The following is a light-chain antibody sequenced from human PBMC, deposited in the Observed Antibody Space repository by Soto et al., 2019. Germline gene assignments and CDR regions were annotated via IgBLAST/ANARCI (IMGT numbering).Light chain of an antibody. CDR3: QQYNSYSPYT. V-gene: IGKV1-5*03. CDR1: QSINSW. Sequence: DIQMTQSPSTLSASVGDRVTITCRASQSINSWLACYQQKPWKAPKLLIYKASSLESGVPPRFSGSGTRTEFTHTISSLQPDDFATYYCQQYNSYSPYTFGQGTKLEIK. CDR2: KAS. J-gene: IGKJ2*01.